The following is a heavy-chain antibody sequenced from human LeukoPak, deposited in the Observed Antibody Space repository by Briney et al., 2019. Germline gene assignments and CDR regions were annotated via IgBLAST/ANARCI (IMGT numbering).Heavy chain of an antibody. V-gene: IGHV4-4*02. CDR2: IYHSGST. Sequence: SETLSLTCAVSGGSISSRNWWSWVRQPPGKGLEWIGEIYHSGSTNYNPSLQSRVSISVDKSKNQFSLKLTSVTAADTAVYYCARGRSGNPWGQGTLVTVSS. CDR1: GGSISSRNW. D-gene: IGHD3-3*01. J-gene: IGHJ5*02. CDR3: ARGRSGNP.